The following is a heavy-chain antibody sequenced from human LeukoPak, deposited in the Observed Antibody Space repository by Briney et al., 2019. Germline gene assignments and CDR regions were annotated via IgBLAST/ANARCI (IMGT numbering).Heavy chain of an antibody. Sequence: GGSLGLSCAASGFTFADYSMHWVRQAPGKGLEWVSLISWDGGSTYYADSVKGRFTISRDNSKNSLYLQMNSLRTEDTALYYCVKGLTVTTPSYFDYWGQGTLVTVSS. CDR2: ISWDGGST. J-gene: IGHJ4*02. CDR1: GFTFADYS. D-gene: IGHD4-17*01. CDR3: VKGLTVTTPSYFDY. V-gene: IGHV3-43*01.